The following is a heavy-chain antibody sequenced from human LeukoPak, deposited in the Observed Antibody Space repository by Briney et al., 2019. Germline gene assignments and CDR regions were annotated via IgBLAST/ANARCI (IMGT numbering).Heavy chain of an antibody. CDR2: IFYRGNT. Sequence: TLSLTCSVSGGSFSSDSSYWTWLRQYPGRGPEGIGYIFYRGNTYYNPSLKSRLTLSVDTSKHQFCLRRTSVTAADTAVYYCARAVGYDGVTSYYRGWYFDLWGRGTLVTVSS. J-gene: IGHJ2*01. D-gene: IGHD3-9*01. V-gene: IGHV4-31*03. CDR3: ARAVGYDGVTSYYRGWYFDL. CDR1: GGSFSSDSSY.